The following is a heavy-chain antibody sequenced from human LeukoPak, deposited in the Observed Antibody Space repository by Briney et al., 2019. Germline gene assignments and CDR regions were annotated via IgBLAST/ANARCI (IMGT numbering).Heavy chain of an antibody. Sequence: PSETLSLTCTVSGGSISSYYWSWIRQPPGKGLEWIGYIYYSGSTNYNPSLKSRVTISVDTSKNQFSLKLSSVTAADTAVYYCARGGSYGYYYYGMDVWGQGTTVTVSS. D-gene: IGHD5-18*01. V-gene: IGHV4-59*01. CDR1: GGSISSYY. CDR2: IYYSGST. J-gene: IGHJ6*02. CDR3: ARGGSYGYYYYGMDV.